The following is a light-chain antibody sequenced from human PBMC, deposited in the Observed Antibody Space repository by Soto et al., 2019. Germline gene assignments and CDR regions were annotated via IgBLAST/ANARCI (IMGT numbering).Light chain of an antibody. J-gene: IGKJ2*01. CDR3: QQRGKWPRT. CDR1: QSVSSY. CDR2: DAS. V-gene: IGKV3-11*01. Sequence: EIVLTQSPATLSLSPGESVTLSCRASQSVSSYLAWYQQKPGQAPRLLIYDASNRATDIPARFSGRGSGTDFPLTISSLESEDFGVYYCQQRGKWPRTFGQGTKLEIK.